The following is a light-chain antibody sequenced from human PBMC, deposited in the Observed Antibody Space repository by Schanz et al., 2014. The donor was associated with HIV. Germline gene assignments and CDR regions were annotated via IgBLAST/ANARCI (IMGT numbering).Light chain of an antibody. Sequence: QSVLAQPPSASGTPGQRVTISCAGSTSNIGDNPVNWYQHVPGTAPKLLIYSDNQRPSEVTDRFSASKSGTSASLAISGLQSADEAEYYCAAWDDSLNGVVFGGGTKLTVL. J-gene: IGLJ2*01. CDR1: TSNIGDNP. CDR2: SDN. CDR3: AAWDDSLNGVV. V-gene: IGLV1-44*01.